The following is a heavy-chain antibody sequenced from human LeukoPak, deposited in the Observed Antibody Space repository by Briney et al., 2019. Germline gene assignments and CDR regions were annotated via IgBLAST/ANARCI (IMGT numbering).Heavy chain of an antibody. CDR3: AREKFDS. Sequence: GGSLRLSCAASGFMFSNYAMNWVRRAPGKGLEWLAFIRHDGSIKYYADSVRGRFTISRDNSNSLISLQMDNLTTEDTAVYYCAREKFDSWGQGTLVIVSP. J-gene: IGHJ5*01. CDR1: GFMFSNYA. V-gene: IGHV3-30*02. CDR2: IRHDGSIK.